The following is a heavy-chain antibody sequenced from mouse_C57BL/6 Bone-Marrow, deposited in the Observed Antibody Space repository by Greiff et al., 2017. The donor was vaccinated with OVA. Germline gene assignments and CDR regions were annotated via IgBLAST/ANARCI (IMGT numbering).Heavy chain of an antibody. CDR2: INPNNGGT. CDR3: ARRGSY. J-gene: IGHJ3*01. CDR1: GYTFTDYY. V-gene: IGHV1-26*01. Sequence: VQLQQSGPELVKPGASVKISCKASGYTFTDYYMNWVKQSHGKSLEWIGDINPNNGGTSYNQKFKGKATLTVDKSSSTAYMELRSLTSEDSAVXYCARRGSYWGQGTLVTVSA.